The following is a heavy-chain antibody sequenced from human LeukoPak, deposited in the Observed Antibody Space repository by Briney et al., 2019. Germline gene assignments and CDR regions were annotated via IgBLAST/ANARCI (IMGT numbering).Heavy chain of an antibody. CDR1: GFTFSSYG. D-gene: IGHD4-23*01. V-gene: IGHV3-30*18. J-gene: IGHJ4*02. CDR2: ISYDGSNK. CDR3: AKGLRWVDY. Sequence: GGSLRLSCAASGFTFSSYGMHWVRHAPGMGLEWVAVISYDGSNKYYADSVKGRFTISRDNSKNTLYLQMNSLRAEDTAVYYCAKGLRWVDYWGQGTQVTVSS.